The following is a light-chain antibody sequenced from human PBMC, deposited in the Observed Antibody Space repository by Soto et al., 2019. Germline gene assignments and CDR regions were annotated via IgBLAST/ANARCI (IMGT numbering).Light chain of an antibody. Sequence: QSVLTQPASVSGSPGQSITISCNGTSRDVGNYNLVSWYQQHPGKGPKFMIYEVSKRPSGVSDRFSGSKSGNTASLTISGLQAEDEADYYCCSYAGSYTYVFGTGTKVTVL. CDR1: SRDVGNYNL. J-gene: IGLJ1*01. V-gene: IGLV2-23*02. CDR3: CSYAGSYTYV. CDR2: EVS.